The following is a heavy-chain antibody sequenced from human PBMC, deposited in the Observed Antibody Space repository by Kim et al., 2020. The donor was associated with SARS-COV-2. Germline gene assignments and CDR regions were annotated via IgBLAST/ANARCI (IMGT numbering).Heavy chain of an antibody. V-gene: IGHV3-23*01. CDR3: ANELELRVGYGMDV. J-gene: IGHJ6*02. D-gene: IGHD1-7*01. CDR1: GFTFSSYA. CDR2: ISGSGGST. Sequence: GGSLRLSCAASGFTFSSYAMSWVRQAPGKGLEWVSAISGSGGSTYYADSVKGRFTISRDNSKNTLYLQMNSLRAEDTAVYYCANELELRVGYGMDVWGQGTTVTVSS.